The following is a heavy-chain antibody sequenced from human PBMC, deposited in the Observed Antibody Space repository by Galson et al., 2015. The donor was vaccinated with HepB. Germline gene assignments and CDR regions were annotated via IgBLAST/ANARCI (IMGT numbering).Heavy chain of an antibody. CDR2: ISSSSSAI. V-gene: IGHV3-48*01. Sequence: SLRLSCAASGFTFTRYSINWVRQAPGKGLEWLSYISSSSSAIYYADSVKGRFTVSRDSAKNSMYLQMNSLRGKDTAVYYCARDRLGDYSMDVWGQGTTVTVSS. CDR3: ARDRLGDYSMDV. CDR1: GFTFTRYS. J-gene: IGHJ6*02. D-gene: IGHD3-16*01.